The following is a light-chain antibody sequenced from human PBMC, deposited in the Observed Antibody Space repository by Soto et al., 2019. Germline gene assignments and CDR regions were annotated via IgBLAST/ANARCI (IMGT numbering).Light chain of an antibody. CDR3: QQYHTYPWT. CDR2: DAS. J-gene: IGKJ1*01. V-gene: IGKV1-5*01. Sequence: DIQMTQSPSTLYASVGDRVTITCRASQSISRYLAWYQQKPGKAPKVLIFDASSLESGVPSRFGGSGSGTEFTLSISGLQPDDFATYYCQQYHTYPWTFGQGTKVEIK. CDR1: QSISRY.